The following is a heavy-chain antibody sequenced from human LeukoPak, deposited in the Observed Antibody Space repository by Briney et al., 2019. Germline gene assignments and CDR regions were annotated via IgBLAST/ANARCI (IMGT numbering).Heavy chain of an antibody. D-gene: IGHD1-26*01. CDR3: ARSGQWELANWFDP. CDR2: ISAYNGNT. V-gene: IGHV1-18*01. J-gene: IGHJ5*02. CDR1: GYTFTSYG. Sequence: ASVKVSCRASGYTFTSYGISWVRQAPGQGLEWMGWISAYNGNTNYAQKLQGRVTMTTDTSTSTAYMELRSLRSDDTAVYYCARSGQWELANWFDPWGQGTLVTVSS.